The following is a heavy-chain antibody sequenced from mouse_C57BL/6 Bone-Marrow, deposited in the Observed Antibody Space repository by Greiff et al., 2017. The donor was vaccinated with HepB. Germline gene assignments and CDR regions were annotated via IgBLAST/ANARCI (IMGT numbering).Heavy chain of an antibody. CDR2: IYPGSGNT. CDR3: ARWGLDWAWLAY. Sequence: VQLQQSGPELVKPGASVKISCKASGYSFTSYYIHWVKQRPGQGLEWIGWIYPGSGNTKYNEKFKGKATLTADTSSSTAYMQLSSLTSEDSAVYYCARWGLDWAWLAYWGQGTLVTVSA. D-gene: IGHD4-1*01. V-gene: IGHV1-66*01. J-gene: IGHJ3*01. CDR1: GYSFTSYY.